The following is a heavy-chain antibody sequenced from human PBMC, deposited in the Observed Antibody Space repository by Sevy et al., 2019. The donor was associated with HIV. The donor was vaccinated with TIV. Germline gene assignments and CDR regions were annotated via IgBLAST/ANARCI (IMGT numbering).Heavy chain of an antibody. Sequence: SETLSLTCTVSGGSISSGGYYWSWIRQHPGKGLEWIGYIYYSGSTYYNPSLKSRVTISVDTSKNQLSLKLSSVTAADTAVYYCARGLWGSYSGNWFDPWGQGTLVTVSS. D-gene: IGHD1-26*01. CDR1: GGSISSGGYY. CDR2: IYYSGST. CDR3: ARGLWGSYSGNWFDP. V-gene: IGHV4-31*03. J-gene: IGHJ5*02.